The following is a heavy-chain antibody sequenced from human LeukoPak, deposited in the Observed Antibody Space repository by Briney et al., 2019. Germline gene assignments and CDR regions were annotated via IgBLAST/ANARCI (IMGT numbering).Heavy chain of an antibody. V-gene: IGHV1-2*02. CDR2: INPNSGGT. J-gene: IGHJ5*02. D-gene: IGHD6-19*01. CDR1: GYTFTGYY. Sequence: ASVKVSCKASGYTFTGYYMHWVRQAPGQGLEWMGWINPNSGGTNYAQKFQGRVTMTRDTSISTAYMELSRLRSDDPAVYYCARDGSSGVAGAGTYHGWFDPWGQEPLVTVSS. CDR3: ARDGSSGVAGAGTYHGWFDP.